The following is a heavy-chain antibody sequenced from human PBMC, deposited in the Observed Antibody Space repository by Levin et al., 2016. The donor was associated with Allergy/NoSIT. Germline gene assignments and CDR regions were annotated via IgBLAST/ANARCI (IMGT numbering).Heavy chain of an antibody. D-gene: IGHD3-22*01. J-gene: IGHJ4*02. CDR1: GFTFSSYA. V-gene: IGHV3-23*01. Sequence: GESLKISCAVSGFTFSSYAMSWVRQAPGKGLEWVSAISGSGGSTYYADSVKGRFTISRDNSKNTLYLQMNSLRAEDTAVYYCAKSQYPYYYDSSGYYSSFDYWGQGTLVTVSS. CDR3: AKSQYPYYYDSSGYYSSFDY. CDR2: ISGSGGST.